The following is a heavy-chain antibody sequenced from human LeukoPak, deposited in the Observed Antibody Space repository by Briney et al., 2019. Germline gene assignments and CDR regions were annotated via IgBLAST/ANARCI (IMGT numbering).Heavy chain of an antibody. J-gene: IGHJ4*02. CDR2: INHSGST. CDR1: GGSFSGYY. Sequence: SETLSLTCAVYGGSFSGYYWSWIRQPPGKGLEWIGEINHSGSTNYNPSPKSRVTISVDTSKNQFSLKLSSVTAADTAVYYCARGNDFWSGYYPTQYFDYWGQGTLVTVSS. V-gene: IGHV4-34*01. D-gene: IGHD3-3*01. CDR3: ARGNDFWSGYYPTQYFDY.